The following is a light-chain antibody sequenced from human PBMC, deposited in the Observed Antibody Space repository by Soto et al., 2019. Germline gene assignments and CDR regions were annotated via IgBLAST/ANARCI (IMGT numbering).Light chain of an antibody. V-gene: IGKV1-17*01. J-gene: IGKJ4*01. Sequence: DIQMTQSPSSLSASVGDRVTITCRASQGIRNDLSWYQQKPGKECRRVLFRSMRVPSRFSGSGSGTDFTLTISSLQPEDFATYYCQQFNNYPLTFGGGTKVDIK. CDR1: QGIRND. CDR3: QQFNNYPLT.